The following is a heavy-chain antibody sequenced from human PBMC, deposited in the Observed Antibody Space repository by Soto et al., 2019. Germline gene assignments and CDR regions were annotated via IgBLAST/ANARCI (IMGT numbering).Heavy chain of an antibody. CDR1: GYTFTSYA. D-gene: IGHD6-13*01. Sequence: GASVKVSCKASGYTFTSYAMHWVRQAPGQRLGWMGWINAGNGNTKYSQKLQGRVTITRDTSASTAYMELSSLRSEETAVYYCARDLGPYGWQQLVRWGQGTLVTVSS. CDR2: INAGNGNT. J-gene: IGHJ4*02. V-gene: IGHV1-3*01. CDR3: ARDLGPYGWQQLVR.